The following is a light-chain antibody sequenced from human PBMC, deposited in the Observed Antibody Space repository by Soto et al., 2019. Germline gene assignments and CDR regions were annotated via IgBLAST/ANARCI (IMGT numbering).Light chain of an antibody. V-gene: IGKV3-11*01. CDR1: QSVSSY. Sequence: EIVLTQSPATLSLSPGERATLSCRASQSVSSYLAWYQQKPGQAPRLLIYDASNRATGIPARSSGSGSGTDVTLTTISLEPEEFAVDYCQQRSNWPTSYTFGQGTKLEIK. CDR2: DAS. CDR3: QQRSNWPTSYT. J-gene: IGKJ2*01.